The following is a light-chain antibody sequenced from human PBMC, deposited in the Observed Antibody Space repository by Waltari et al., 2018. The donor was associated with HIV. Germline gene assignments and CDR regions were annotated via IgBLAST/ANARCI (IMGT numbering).Light chain of an antibody. CDR1: SSNIGAGYD. J-gene: IGLJ3*02. V-gene: IGLV1-40*01. CDR2: GNS. Sequence: QSVLTQPPSVSGAPGQRVTISCTGSSSNIGAGYDVHWYQQLPGTAPKLLIYGNSQRPSGVPDRFSGSKSGTSASLAITGLQAEDEADYYCQSYDSSPSGWVFGGGTKLTVL. CDR3: QSYDSSPSGWV.